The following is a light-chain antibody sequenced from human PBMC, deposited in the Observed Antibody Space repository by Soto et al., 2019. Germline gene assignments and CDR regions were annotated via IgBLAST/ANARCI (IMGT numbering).Light chain of an antibody. CDR3: CSSAGTFTWV. CDR2: EGN. Sequence: QSALTQPASVSGSPGQSITLSYTGSSSDVGNYKFVSWYQQQPDKAPKLMIYEGNKRPSGVSDRFSGSQSGNTASLTISGLQAEDEADYYCCSSAGTFTWVFGGGTKLTVL. V-gene: IGLV2-23*01. CDR1: SSDVGNYKF. J-gene: IGLJ3*02.